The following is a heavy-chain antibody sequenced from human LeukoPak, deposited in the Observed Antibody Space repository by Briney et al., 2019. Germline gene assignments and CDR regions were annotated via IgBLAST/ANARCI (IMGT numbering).Heavy chain of an antibody. V-gene: IGHV1-2*06. Sequence: VASVKVSCKASGYTFTGYYMHWVRQAPGQGLEWMGRINPNSGGTNYAQKFQGRVTMTRDTSISTAYMELSRLRSDDTAVYYCARVRRIGSSYYYYYMDVWGKGTTVTVSS. CDR3: ARVRRIGSSYYYYYMDV. CDR2: INPNSGGT. J-gene: IGHJ6*03. CDR1: GYTFTGYY. D-gene: IGHD1-26*01.